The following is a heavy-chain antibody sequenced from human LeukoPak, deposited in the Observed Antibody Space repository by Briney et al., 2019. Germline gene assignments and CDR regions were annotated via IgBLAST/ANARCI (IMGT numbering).Heavy chain of an antibody. CDR1: GFTFSSYG. J-gene: IGHJ3*02. D-gene: IGHD3-22*01. CDR2: IWYDRSNK. CDR3: AKSSLYYYDRSGYQGAFDI. V-gene: IGHV3-33*06. Sequence: PGGSLRLSCAASGFTFSSYGMHWVRQAPGKGLEWGAVIWYDRSNKYYADSVKGRFTISRDNSKNTLYLQMNSLRAEDTAVYYCAKSSLYYYDRSGYQGAFDIWGQGTMVTVSS.